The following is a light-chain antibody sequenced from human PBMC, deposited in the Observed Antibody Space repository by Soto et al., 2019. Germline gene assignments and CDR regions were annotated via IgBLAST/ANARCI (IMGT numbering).Light chain of an antibody. Sequence: DIQMTQSPPTLSASVGDRVTITCRASQSISSWLAWYQQKPGKAPKLLIYDASSLESGVPSRFSGSGSETEFTLTISSLQPDDFATYYCQQYNSYSTWTFGHGTKVDIK. CDR1: QSISSW. CDR2: DAS. V-gene: IGKV1-5*01. CDR3: QQYNSYSTWT. J-gene: IGKJ1*01.